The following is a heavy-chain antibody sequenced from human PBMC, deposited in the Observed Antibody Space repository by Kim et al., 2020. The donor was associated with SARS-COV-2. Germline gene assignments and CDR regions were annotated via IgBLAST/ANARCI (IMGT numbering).Heavy chain of an antibody. CDR3: AKDIGFSYGYKDYYFDY. D-gene: IGHD6-25*01. CDR2: ISWNSGSI. CDR1: GFTFDDYA. Sequence: GGSLRLSCAASGFTFDDYAMHWVRKAPGKGLEWVSGISWNSGSIGYADSVKGRFTISRDNAKNSLYLQMNSLRAEDTALYYCAKDIGFSYGYKDYYFDYWGQGTLVTVSS. J-gene: IGHJ4*02. V-gene: IGHV3-9*01.